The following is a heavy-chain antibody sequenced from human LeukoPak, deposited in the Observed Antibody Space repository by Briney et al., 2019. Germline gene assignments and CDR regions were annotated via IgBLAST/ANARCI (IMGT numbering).Heavy chain of an antibody. V-gene: IGHV4-39*07. CDR2: IYYSGST. D-gene: IGHD3-9*01. CDR3: ARVEYFDRLPTD. J-gene: IGHJ4*02. Sequence: SSETLSLTCTVSGGSISSSSYYWGWIRQPPGKGLEWIGSIYYSGSTYYNPSLKSRVTISVDTSKNQFSLKLSSVTAADTAVYYCARVEYFDRLPTDWGRGTLVTVSS. CDR1: GGSISSSSYY.